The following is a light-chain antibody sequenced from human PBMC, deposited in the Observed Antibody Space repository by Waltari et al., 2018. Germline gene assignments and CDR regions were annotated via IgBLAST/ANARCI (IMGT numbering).Light chain of an antibody. J-gene: IGKJ4*01. CDR1: KDISSH. CDR2: AAS. V-gene: IGKV1-9*01. CDR3: LQLYSYPLT. Sequence: IQLTQSPSSLSASVGDRVPITCRASKDISSHLAWYQQIPGNAPKLLIYAASTLQSGVPSRFGGSGSGTDFTLTISSLQPEDFATFYCLQLYSYPLTFGGGTKVEIK.